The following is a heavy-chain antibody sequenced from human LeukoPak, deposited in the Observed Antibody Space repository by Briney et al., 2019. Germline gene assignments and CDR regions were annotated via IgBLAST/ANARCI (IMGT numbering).Heavy chain of an antibody. CDR1: GGSITNYY. Sequence: PSETLSLTCTVSGGSITNYYWNWIRQPAGKGLEWIGHIYISGSTNYNPSLKSRVTMSVDTSKNQFSLKVNSVTAADTAVYYCARGNYDGTGYYYMGDTLDIWGQGTMVTVSS. V-gene: IGHV4-4*07. CDR3: ARGNYDGTGYYYMGDTLDI. D-gene: IGHD3-22*01. J-gene: IGHJ3*02. CDR2: IYISGST.